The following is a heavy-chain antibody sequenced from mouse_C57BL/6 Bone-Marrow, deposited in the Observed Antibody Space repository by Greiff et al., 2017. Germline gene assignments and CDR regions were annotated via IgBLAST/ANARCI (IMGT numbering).Heavy chain of an antibody. CDR2: IWGDGST. J-gene: IGHJ1*03. D-gene: IGHD1-1*01. CDR1: GFSLTSYG. CDR3: ANITTVVPYWYFDV. V-gene: IGHV2-3*01. Sequence: VQLQQSGPGLVAPSQSLSITCTVSGFSLTSYGVSWVRQPPGKGLEWLGVIWGDGSTNYHSALISRLSISKDNSKSQVFLKLNSLQTDDTATYYCANITTVVPYWYFDVWGTGTTVTVSS.